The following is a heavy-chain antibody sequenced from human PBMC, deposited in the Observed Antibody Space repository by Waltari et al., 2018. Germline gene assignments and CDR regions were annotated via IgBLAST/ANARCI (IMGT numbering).Heavy chain of an antibody. J-gene: IGHJ5*02. Sequence: QVLLQESGPGLVRPSETLSHTCTVSGDSLGGSYWTWIRQPPRKGMEWRGYICSTRNPNHYPCFDSRVTLLMDTSKSQFSMTLNAVTAADTAVYFCVRRRGGWSTAYNWFYPWGQGTLVTVSS. D-gene: IGHD2-15*01. CDR3: VRRRGGWSTAYNWFYP. CDR1: GDSLGGSY. V-gene: IGHV4-59*12. CDR2: ICSTRNP.